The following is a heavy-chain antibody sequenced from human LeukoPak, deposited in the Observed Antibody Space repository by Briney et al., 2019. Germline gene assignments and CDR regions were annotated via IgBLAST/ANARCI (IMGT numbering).Heavy chain of an antibody. CDR2: VYYSGST. V-gene: IGHV4-59*02. J-gene: IGHJ4*02. D-gene: IGHD2-15*01. CDR3: AKIHRYCSGGACYVLDN. Sequence: SETLSLTCVVSGGSVSGYYWGWIRQPPGRGLEWIGYVYYSGSTNYNPSFKSRITISVDTSRNQFSLQLSSVTAADTAVYYCAKIHRYCSGGACYVLDNWGQGTLVAVSS. CDR1: GGSVSGYY.